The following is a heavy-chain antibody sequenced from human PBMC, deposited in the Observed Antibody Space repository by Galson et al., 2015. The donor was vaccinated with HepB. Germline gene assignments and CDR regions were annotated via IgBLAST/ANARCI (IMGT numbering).Heavy chain of an antibody. CDR1: GGTFSSYA. CDR2: IIPIFGTA. V-gene: IGHV1-69*06. CDR3: ARAPLTLQVVVPAARGSYHGMDV. J-gene: IGHJ6*02. D-gene: IGHD2-2*01. Sequence: SVKVSCKASGGTFSSYAIGWVRQAPGQGLEWMGGIIPIFGTANYAQKFQGRVTITADKSTSTAYMELSSLRSEDTAVYYCARAPLTLQVVVPAARGSYHGMDVWGQGTTVTVSS.